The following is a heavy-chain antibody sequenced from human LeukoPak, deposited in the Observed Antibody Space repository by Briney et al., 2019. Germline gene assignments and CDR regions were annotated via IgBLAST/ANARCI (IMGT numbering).Heavy chain of an antibody. J-gene: IGHJ5*02. V-gene: IGHV3-49*04. CDR1: GVTVSNNY. CDR2: IRSKVYGGTT. Sequence: GGSLRLSCAASGVTVSNNYTSWVRQAPGKGLEWVGFIRSKVYGGTTEYAASVKGRFTISRDDSKSIAYLQMNSLKTEDTAVYYCTRASIIVATIEDWFDPWGQGTLVTVSS. D-gene: IGHD5-12*01. CDR3: TRASIIVATIEDWFDP.